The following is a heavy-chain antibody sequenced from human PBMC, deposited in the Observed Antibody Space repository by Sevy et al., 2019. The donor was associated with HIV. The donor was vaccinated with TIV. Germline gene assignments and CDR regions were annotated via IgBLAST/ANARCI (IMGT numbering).Heavy chain of an antibody. CDR3: ARVAGPLTGPVYFDY. V-gene: IGHV3-30-3*01. D-gene: IGHD7-27*01. CDR2: ISYDGSNK. J-gene: IGHJ4*02. CDR1: GFTFSSYA. Sequence: GGSLRLSCAASGFTFSSYAMHWVRQAPGKGLEGVAVISYDGSNKYYADSVKSQFTISGDNSKNTLYLQMNSLRAEDTAVYYCARVAGPLTGPVYFDYWGQGTLVTVSS.